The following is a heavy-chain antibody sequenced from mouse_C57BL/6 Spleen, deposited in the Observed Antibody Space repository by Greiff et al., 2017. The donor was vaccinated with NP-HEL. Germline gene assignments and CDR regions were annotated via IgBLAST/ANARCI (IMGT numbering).Heavy chain of an antibody. V-gene: IGHV14-2*01. CDR2: IDPEDGET. D-gene: IGHD2-2*01. J-gene: IGHJ4*01. Sequence: EVHLVESGAELVKPGASVKLSCTASGFNIKDYYMHWVKQRTEQGLEWIGRIDPEDGETKYAPKFQGKATITADTSSNTAYLQLSSLTSEDTAVYYCARERGDSTMVTTTSLYAMDYWGQGTSVTVSS. CDR1: GFNIKDYY. CDR3: ARERGDSTMVTTTSLYAMDY.